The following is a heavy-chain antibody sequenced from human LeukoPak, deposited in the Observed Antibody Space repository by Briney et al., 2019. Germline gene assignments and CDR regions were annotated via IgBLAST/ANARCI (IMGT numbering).Heavy chain of an antibody. CDR3: ARIRLHYFDY. Sequence: SETLSLTGTVSGGSISSGGYYWSWIRQHPGKGLEWVGYIYYSGSTYYNPSLKSRVTISVDTSKNQFSLKLSSVTAADTAVYYCARIRLHYFDYWGQGTLVTVSS. J-gene: IGHJ4*02. V-gene: IGHV4-31*03. CDR2: IYYSGST. CDR1: GGSISSGGYY.